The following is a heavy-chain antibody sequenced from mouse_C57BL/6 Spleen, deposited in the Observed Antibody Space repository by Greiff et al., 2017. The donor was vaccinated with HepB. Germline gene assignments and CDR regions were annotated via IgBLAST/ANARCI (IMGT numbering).Heavy chain of an antibody. CDR2: IWGDGST. CDR3: AKEEAYYYGSSFYWYFDV. Sequence: QVQLQQSGPGLVAPSQSLSITCTVSGFSLTSYGVSWVRQPPGKGLEWLGVIWGDGSTNYHSALISRLSISKDNSKSQVFLKLNSLQTDDTATYYCAKEEAYYYGSSFYWYFDVWGTGTTVTVSS. V-gene: IGHV2-3*01. J-gene: IGHJ1*03. CDR1: GFSLTSYG. D-gene: IGHD1-1*01.